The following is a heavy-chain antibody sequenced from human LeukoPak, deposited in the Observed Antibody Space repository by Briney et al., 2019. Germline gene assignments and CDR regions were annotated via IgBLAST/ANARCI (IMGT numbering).Heavy chain of an antibody. Sequence: GGSLRLSCAASGFTFSSYSMNWVRQAPGKGLEWVSYISSSSSTIYYADSVKGRFTISRDNAKNSLYLQMNGLRAEDTAVYYCARDYYDSSGYFDYWGQGTLVTVSS. CDR2: ISSSSSTI. CDR1: GFTFSSYS. CDR3: ARDYYDSSGYFDY. V-gene: IGHV3-48*04. D-gene: IGHD3-22*01. J-gene: IGHJ4*02.